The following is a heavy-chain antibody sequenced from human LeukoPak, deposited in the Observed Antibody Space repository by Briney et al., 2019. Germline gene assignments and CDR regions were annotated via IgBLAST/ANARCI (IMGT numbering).Heavy chain of an antibody. D-gene: IGHD2-2*01. J-gene: IGHJ4*02. CDR1: GYTFTDHY. CDR3: AREGPYCSSTSCYGGFDY. Sequence: ASVKVSCKASGYTFTDHYMHWVRRAPEQGLEWMGIINPSGGSTSYAQKFQGRVTMTRDTSTSTVYMELSSLRSEDTAMYYCAREGPYCSSTSCYGGFDYWGQGTLVTVSS. CDR2: INPSGGST. V-gene: IGHV1-46*01.